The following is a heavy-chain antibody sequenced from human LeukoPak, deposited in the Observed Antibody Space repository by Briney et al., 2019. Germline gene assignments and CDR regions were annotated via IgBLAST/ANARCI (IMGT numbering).Heavy chain of an antibody. CDR2: IYWNDDK. D-gene: IGHD3-10*01. V-gene: IGHV2-5*01. CDR1: GFSLSTSGVG. Sequence: SGPTLVNPTQTLTLTCTFSGFSLSTSGVGVGWIRQPPGKALEWLALIYWNDDKRYNPSLKNRLTITKDTSKNQVVLTMTNMDPVDTATYYCGRLLLWFGELPNFDYWGQGTLVTVSS. J-gene: IGHJ4*02. CDR3: GRLLLWFGELPNFDY.